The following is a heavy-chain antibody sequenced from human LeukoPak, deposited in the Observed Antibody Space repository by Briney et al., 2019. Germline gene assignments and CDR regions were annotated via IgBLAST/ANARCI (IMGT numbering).Heavy chain of an antibody. D-gene: IGHD6-19*01. Sequence: PSETLSLTCTVSGGSISSYYWSWIRQPPGKGLEWIGNIYYSGSTNYNPSHKSRVTISIDTSKNQFSLKVSSVTAADTAVYYCARAHSSGWPHMFDPWGQGTLVTVPS. V-gene: IGHV4-59*01. CDR2: IYYSGST. CDR1: GGSISSYY. J-gene: IGHJ5*02. CDR3: ARAHSSGWPHMFDP.